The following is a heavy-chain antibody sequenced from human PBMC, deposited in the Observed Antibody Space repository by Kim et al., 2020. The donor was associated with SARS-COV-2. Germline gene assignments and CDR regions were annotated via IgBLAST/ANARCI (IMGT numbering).Heavy chain of an antibody. CDR3: ARGGGDGDIVLMVYGYYYYMDV. D-gene: IGHD2-8*01. J-gene: IGHJ6*03. Sequence: GGSLRLSCAASGFTFSSYAMHWVRQAPGKGLEWVAVISYDGSNKYYADSVKGRFTISRDNSKNTLYLQMNSLRAEDTAVYYCARGGGDGDIVLMVYGYYYYMDVWGKGTTVTVSS. V-gene: IGHV3-30-3*01. CDR2: ISYDGSNK. CDR1: GFTFSSYA.